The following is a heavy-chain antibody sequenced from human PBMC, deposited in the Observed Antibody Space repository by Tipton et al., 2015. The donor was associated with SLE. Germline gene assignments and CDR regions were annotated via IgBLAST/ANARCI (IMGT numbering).Heavy chain of an antibody. Sequence: TLRLSCAASGFTFSSYSMNWFLQAPGKGLEWVSSISSSSSYTYYADSVKGRFTISRDNAKNSLYLQMNSLRAEDTAVYYCARDRPLLWFGELWDSWGQGTLVTVPS. J-gene: IGHJ4*02. V-gene: IGHV3-21*01. CDR3: ARDRPLLWFGELWDS. CDR2: ISSSSSYT. CDR1: GFTFSSYS. D-gene: IGHD3-10*01.